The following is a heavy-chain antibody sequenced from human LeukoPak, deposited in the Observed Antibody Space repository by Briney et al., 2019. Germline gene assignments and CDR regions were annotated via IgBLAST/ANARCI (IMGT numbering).Heavy chain of an antibody. CDR2: INHSGGT. D-gene: IGHD5-12*01. J-gene: IGHJ6*03. CDR3: ARGALEWLQGYYYYYMDV. V-gene: IGHV4-34*01. CDR1: GGSFSGYY. Sequence: SETLSLTCAVYGGSFSGYYWSWIRQPPGKGLEWIGEINHSGGTNYNPSLKSRVTISVDTSKNQFSLKLSSVTAADTAVYYCARGALEWLQGYYYYYMDVWGKGTTVTVSS.